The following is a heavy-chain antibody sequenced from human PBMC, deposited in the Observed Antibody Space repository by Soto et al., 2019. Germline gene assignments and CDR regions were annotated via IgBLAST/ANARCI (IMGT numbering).Heavy chain of an antibody. CDR2: INSDGSTT. Sequence: EVQLVESGGGLVQPGESLRLSCAASGFTFSSSWMHWVRQAPGKGLVWVSRINSDGSTTQYADSVRGRFTISRDNAKNTLFLEVNSLTIEDTAVYFCACLPMPRGACDFWGQGNLVTVSS. CDR3: ACLPMPRGACDF. D-gene: IGHD3-10*01. V-gene: IGHV3-74*03. CDR1: GFTFSSSW. J-gene: IGHJ4*02.